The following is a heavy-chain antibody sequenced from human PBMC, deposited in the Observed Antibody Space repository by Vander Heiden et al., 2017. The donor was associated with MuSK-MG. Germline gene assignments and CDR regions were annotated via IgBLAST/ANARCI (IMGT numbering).Heavy chain of an antibody. CDR3: ARDEYSSSSSDY. J-gene: IGHJ4*02. Sequence: QVQLVQSGAEVKKPGASVKVSCKASGYTFTGYYMHWVRQAPGQGLEWMGGINPNSGGTNYAQQCQGRVTMTRDTSISTAYMELSRLRSDDTAVYYCARDEYSSSSSDYWGQGTLVTVSS. CDR1: GYTFTGYY. D-gene: IGHD6-6*01. CDR2: INPNSGGT. V-gene: IGHV1-2*02.